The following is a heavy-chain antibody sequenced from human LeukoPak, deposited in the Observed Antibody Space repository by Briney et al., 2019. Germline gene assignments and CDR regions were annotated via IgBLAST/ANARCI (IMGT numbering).Heavy chain of an antibody. J-gene: IGHJ4*02. CDR1: GGSISSYY. Sequence: SETLSLTCTVSGGSISSYYWSWIRQPPGKGLEWIGYIYYSGSTNYNPSLKSRVTISVDTSKNQFSLKLSSVTAADTAVYYCARDPRLGWYSYFDYWGQGTLVTVSS. CDR2: IYYSGST. V-gene: IGHV4-59*12. D-gene: IGHD5-12*01. CDR3: ARDPRLGWYSYFDY.